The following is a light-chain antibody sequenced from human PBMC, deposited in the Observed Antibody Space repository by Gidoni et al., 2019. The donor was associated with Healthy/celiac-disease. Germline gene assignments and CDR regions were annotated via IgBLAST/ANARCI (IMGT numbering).Light chain of an antibody. V-gene: IGKV3-15*01. Sequence: DIVMTQSPATLSVSPGERATLSCRASQSVRSNLAWYQQKPGQAPRLLIYGASTRATGIPARFSGSGSGKECTLTISSLQSEDFEVYYGQQYNNWPPWTFGQGTKGEIK. J-gene: IGKJ1*01. CDR2: GAS. CDR3: QQYNNWPPWT. CDR1: QSVRSN.